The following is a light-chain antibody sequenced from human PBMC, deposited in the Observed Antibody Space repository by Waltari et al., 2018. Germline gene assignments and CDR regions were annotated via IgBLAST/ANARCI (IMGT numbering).Light chain of an antibody. CDR3: YSYAGSHE. Sequence: QSALTQPRSVSGSPGQSVTVSCTGTSSAIGDYVCVSWYQHHPGKAPKLLIYDVSKRPSGGPDRFSASKSGNTASLTISGLQAEDEADYYCYSYAGSHEFGGGTKLTVL. CDR1: SSAIGDYVC. V-gene: IGLV2-11*01. CDR2: DVS. J-gene: IGLJ2*01.